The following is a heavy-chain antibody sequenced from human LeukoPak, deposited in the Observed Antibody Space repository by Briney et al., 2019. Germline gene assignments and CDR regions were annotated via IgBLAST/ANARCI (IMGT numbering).Heavy chain of an antibody. CDR3: ARGSTTVTSPFGY. V-gene: IGHV4-34*01. CDR2: INHSGST. Sequence: SETLSLTCAVYGGSFSGYYWSWIRQPPGKGLEWIGEINHSGSTNYNPSLKSRVTISVDTSKNQFSLKLSSVTAADTAVYYCARGSTTVTSPFGYWGQGTLVTVSS. D-gene: IGHD4-11*01. CDR1: GGSFSGYY. J-gene: IGHJ4*02.